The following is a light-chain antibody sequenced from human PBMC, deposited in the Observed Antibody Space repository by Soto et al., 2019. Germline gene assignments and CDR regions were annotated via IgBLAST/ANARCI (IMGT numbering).Light chain of an antibody. J-gene: IGKJ3*01. CDR3: QQYGSSPPFT. Sequence: EIVLTQSPGTLSLSPGERATLSCRASQSVSSSYLAWYQQKPGQAPRLLIYGASSRATDIPDRFSGSGSGPDFTLTISRLEPEDFAVYYCQQYGSSPPFTFGPGTKVDIK. CDR1: QSVSSSY. V-gene: IGKV3-20*01. CDR2: GAS.